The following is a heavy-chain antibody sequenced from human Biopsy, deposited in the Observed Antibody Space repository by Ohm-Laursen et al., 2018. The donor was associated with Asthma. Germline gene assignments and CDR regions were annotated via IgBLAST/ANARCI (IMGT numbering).Heavy chain of an antibody. CDR3: ARKAGSCISRTCYSLDF. CDR1: GGTFNTYV. CDR2: INSGFGTT. J-gene: IGHJ4*02. D-gene: IGHD2-2*01. Sequence: AASVKVFCKSLGGTFNTYVIGWVRQAPGQGLEWMGGINSGFGTTTYPQKFQDRVTITADDSTSTVYMELSSLRSEDTAVYYCARKAGSCISRTCYSLDFWGQGTLVTVSS. V-gene: IGHV1-69*13.